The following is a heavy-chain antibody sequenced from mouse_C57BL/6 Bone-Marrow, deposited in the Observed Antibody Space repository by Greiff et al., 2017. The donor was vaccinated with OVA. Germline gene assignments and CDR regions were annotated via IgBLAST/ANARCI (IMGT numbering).Heavy chain of an antibody. J-gene: IGHJ1*03. CDR3: ARHSWLRGYFDV. V-gene: IGHV5-12*01. CDR2: ISNGGGST. CDR1: GFTFSDYY. Sequence: DVMLVESGGGLVQPGGSLKLSCAASGFTFSDYYMYWVRQTPEKRLEWVAYISNGGGSTYYPDTVKGRFTISRDNATNTLYLQMSRLQSDDTAVYYCARHSWLRGYFDVWGTGTTVTVSS. D-gene: IGHD2-2*01.